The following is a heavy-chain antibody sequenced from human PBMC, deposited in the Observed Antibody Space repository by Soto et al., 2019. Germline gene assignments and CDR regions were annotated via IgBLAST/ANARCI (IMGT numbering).Heavy chain of an antibody. CDR3: ARGTVTTDYYYGMDF. D-gene: IGHD4-4*01. CDR1: GYSFTSYW. J-gene: IGHJ6*02. V-gene: IGHV5-10-1*01. CDR2: IDPSDSYT. Sequence: GESLKISCKGSGYSFTSYWISWVRQMPGKGLEWMGRIDPSDSYTNYSPSFQGHVTISADKSISTAYLQWSSLKASDTAMYYCARGTVTTDYYYGMDFWGQGTTVTVSS.